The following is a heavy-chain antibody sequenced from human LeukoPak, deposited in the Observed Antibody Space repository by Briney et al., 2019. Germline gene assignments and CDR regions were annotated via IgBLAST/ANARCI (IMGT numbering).Heavy chain of an antibody. V-gene: IGHV6-1*01. CDR3: GRDIGAAIGH. J-gene: IGHJ4*02. CDR1: GDSVSSYSAG. CDR2: TYYRSKWYN. D-gene: IGHD6-13*01. Sequence: SQTLSLTCAISGDSVSSYSAGWNWIRQSPSRGLEWLGRTYYRSKWYNEYALSVRSRITISPDTSKNQVSLQLNSVTPDDTAFYYCGRDIGAAIGHWGQGTLITVSS.